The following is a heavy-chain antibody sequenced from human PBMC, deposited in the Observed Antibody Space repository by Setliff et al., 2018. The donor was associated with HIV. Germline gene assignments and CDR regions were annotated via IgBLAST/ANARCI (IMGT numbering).Heavy chain of an antibody. Sequence: SSETLSLTCTFSGVSMSNNYWTWIRQSPGKGLEWIGYIFTSGDTNYNPSLRSRVTLSVDTSKNQVSLKLGSVTAADTAVYFCASAPLYFYDGSGYLKYWGQGSQVTVSS. CDR2: IFTSGDT. V-gene: IGHV4-4*09. CDR3: ASAPLYFYDGSGYLKY. CDR1: GVSMSNNY. J-gene: IGHJ4*02. D-gene: IGHD3-22*01.